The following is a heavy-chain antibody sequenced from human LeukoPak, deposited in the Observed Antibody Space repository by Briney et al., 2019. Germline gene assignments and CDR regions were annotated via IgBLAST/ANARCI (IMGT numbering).Heavy chain of an antibody. D-gene: IGHD3-3*01. CDR3: ALSGVAPTPNWFDP. CDR1: GFTFSSYA. J-gene: IGHJ5*02. CDR2: ISDGGGST. Sequence: GGSLRLSCAASGFTFSSYAMSWVRQAPGKGLEWGSAISDGGGSTYYADSVKGRFTISRDNFKNTLYLQMNSLRAEDTAVYYCALSGVAPTPNWFDPWGQGTLVTVSS. V-gene: IGHV3-23*01.